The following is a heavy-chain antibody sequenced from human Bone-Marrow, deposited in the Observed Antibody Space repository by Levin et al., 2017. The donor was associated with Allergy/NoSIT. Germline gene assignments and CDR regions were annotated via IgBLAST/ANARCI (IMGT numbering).Heavy chain of an antibody. J-gene: IGHJ3*02. CDR3: ARGGHSSGYWSHAFDM. Sequence: LSLPCATSGFTFDVSSMHWVRPAPGEGLEWVSSISWNSEYIGYADSVKGRLTISRDNAKNFLYLQMNSLRPEDTALYYCARGGHSSGYWSHAFDMWGQGTMVTVSS. D-gene: IGHD3-22*01. CDR2: ISWNSEYI. V-gene: IGHV3-9*01. CDR1: GFTFDVSS.